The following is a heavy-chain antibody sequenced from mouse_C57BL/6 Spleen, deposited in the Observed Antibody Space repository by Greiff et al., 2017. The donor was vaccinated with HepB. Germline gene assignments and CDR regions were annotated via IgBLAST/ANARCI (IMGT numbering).Heavy chain of an antibody. V-gene: IGHV1-62-2*01. CDR2: FYPGSGSI. CDR1: GYTFTEYT. D-gene: IGHD1-1*01. J-gene: IGHJ1*03. Sequence: VQLQQSGAELVKPGASVKLSCKASGYTFTEYTIHWVKQRSGQGLEWIGWFYPGSGSIKYNEKFKDKATLTADKSSSTVYMELSRLTSEDSAVYFWARHGDYYGSSYGSWYFDVWGTGTTVTVSS. CDR3: ARHGDYYGSSYGSWYFDV.